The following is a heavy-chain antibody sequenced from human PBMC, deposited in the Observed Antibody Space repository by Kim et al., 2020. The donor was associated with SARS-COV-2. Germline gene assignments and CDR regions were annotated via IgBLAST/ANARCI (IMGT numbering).Heavy chain of an antibody. V-gene: IGHV3-23*01. CDR3: AKDQLWSGYYFYYYYGMDV. CDR1: GFTFSSYA. CDR2: ISGSGGST. Sequence: GGSLRLSCAASGFTFSSYAMSWVRQAPGKGLEWVSAISGSGGSTYYADSVKGRFTISRDNSKNTLYLQMNSLRAEDTAVYYCAKDQLWSGYYFYYYYGMDVWGQGTTVTVSS. J-gene: IGHJ6*02. D-gene: IGHD3-3*01.